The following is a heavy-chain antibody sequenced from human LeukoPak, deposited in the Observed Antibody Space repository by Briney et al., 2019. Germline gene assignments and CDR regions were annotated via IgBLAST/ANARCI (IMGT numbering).Heavy chain of an antibody. CDR2: INHSGST. V-gene: IGHV4-34*01. CDR1: GGSFSGYY. Sequence: SETLSLTCAVYGGSFSGYYWSWIRQPPGKGLEWIGEINHSGSTNYNPSLKSRVTISVDTSKNQFSLKLSSVTAADTAVYYCARDIVVVTNNWFDPWGQGTLVTVSS. D-gene: IGHD2-21*02. CDR3: ARDIVVVTNNWFDP. J-gene: IGHJ5*02.